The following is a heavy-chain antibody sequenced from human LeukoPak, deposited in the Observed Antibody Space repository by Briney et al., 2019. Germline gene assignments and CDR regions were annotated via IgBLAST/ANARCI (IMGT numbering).Heavy chain of an antibody. CDR1: GFTFNTYE. D-gene: IGHD1-26*01. J-gene: IGHJ4*02. CDR2: ISSGGSI. CDR3: ARGGGRWELPPDY. Sequence: PGGSLRLSCVASGFTFNTYEMNWVRQAPGKGLEWVSYISSGGSIYQADSLKGRFTISRDNAKNSLYLQMNSLRVEDTAVYYCARGGGRWELPPDYWGQGTLVTVSS. V-gene: IGHV3-48*03.